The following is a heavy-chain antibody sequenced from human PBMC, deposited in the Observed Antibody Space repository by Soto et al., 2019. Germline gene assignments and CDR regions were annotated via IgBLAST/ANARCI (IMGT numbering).Heavy chain of an antibody. CDR1: GVSISSGGYY. J-gene: IGHJ4*02. CDR3: ASAPGDYYASSGSLYFDY. D-gene: IGHD3-22*01. Sequence: QVQLQESSPGLVKPSQTLSLTCTVSGVSISSGGYYWSWIRQHPGKGLQWIGYIYYSGNTYYNPSLKSRVAISVDTSKNQFSLKLSSVTAADAAVYYCASAPGDYYASSGSLYFDYWGQGTLVTVSS. CDR2: IYYSGNT. V-gene: IGHV4-31*03.